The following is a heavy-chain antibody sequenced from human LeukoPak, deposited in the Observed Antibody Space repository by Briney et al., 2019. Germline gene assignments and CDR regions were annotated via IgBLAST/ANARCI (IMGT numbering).Heavy chain of an antibody. CDR2: IVGSGGST. D-gene: IGHD3-9*01. CDR1: GFTFSNYA. J-gene: IGHJ4*02. V-gene: IGHV3-23*01. CDR3: SKWGDYDVLTGYYDSDF. Sequence: GASLRLSCAASGFTFSNYAMSWVRQAPGKGLEWVSAIVGSGGSTYYADSVKGRFSIPRDNSKNTLFLQMNSLRVEDTALYYCSKWGDYDVLTGYYDSDFWGQGTLVTVSS.